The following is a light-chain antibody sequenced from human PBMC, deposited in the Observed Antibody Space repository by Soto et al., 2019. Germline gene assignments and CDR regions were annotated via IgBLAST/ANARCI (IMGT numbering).Light chain of an antibody. CDR2: GAS. J-gene: IGKJ5*01. CDR1: QSVDSN. Sequence: EIVMTQSPATLSVSPGERATLSCRASQSVDSNLAWYQQKPGQAPRLLIYGASTRATGISARFSGSGSGTEFTLTISSLQSEDFAVYYCQQYYTWRSITFGQGTRLEIK. V-gene: IGKV3-15*01. CDR3: QQYYTWRSIT.